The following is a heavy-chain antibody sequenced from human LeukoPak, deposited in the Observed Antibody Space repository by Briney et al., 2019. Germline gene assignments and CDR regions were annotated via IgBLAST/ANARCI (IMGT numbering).Heavy chain of an antibody. J-gene: IGHJ5*02. CDR2: IFHSGST. V-gene: IGHV4-59*12. CDR1: GGSISSYY. CDR3: ARSRGGFGDYGSWFDP. D-gene: IGHD4-17*01. Sequence: SETLSLTCTVSGGSISSYYWSWIRQPPGKGLEWIGNIFHSGSTNYNPSLKSRVTISLDTAKNQFSLKLTSVTAADTAVYFCARSRGGFGDYGSWFDPWGQGTLVTVSS.